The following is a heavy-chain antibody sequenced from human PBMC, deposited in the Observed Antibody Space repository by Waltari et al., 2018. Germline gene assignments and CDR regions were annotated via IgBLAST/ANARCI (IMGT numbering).Heavy chain of an antibody. J-gene: IGHJ4*02. CDR1: GFTFSSYG. D-gene: IGHD3-10*01. CDR3: AKGRVQGVIITEPFDY. CDR2: IRYDGSNK. Sequence: QVQLVESGGGVVQPGGSLRLSCAASGFTFSSYGMHCVRQAPGKGLEWVAFIRYDGSNKYYADSVKGRFTISRDNSKNTLYLQMNSLRAEDTAVYYCAKGRVQGVIITEPFDYWGQGTLVTVSS. V-gene: IGHV3-30*02.